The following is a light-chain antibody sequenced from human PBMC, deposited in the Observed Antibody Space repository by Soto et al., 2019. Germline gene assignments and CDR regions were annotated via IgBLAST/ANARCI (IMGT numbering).Light chain of an antibody. CDR3: QPYGSATWT. Sequence: EIVLTQSPGTLSLSPGERATLSCRASQSVSSSYLAWYQQKPGQAPRLLIYGASSRATGIPDRFSGSGSGTDFTLNISRLEPEDFAVYYCQPYGSATWTFGQGTKVEIK. J-gene: IGKJ1*01. CDR1: QSVSSSY. CDR2: GAS. V-gene: IGKV3-20*01.